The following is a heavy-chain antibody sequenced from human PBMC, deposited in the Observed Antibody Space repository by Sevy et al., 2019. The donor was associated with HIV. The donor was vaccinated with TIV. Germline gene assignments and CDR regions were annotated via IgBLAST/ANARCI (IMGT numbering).Heavy chain of an antibody. CDR3: ARVKRDDFWSGYPPYYYYGMDV. D-gene: IGHD3-3*01. V-gene: IGHV4-34*01. CDR1: GGSFSGYY. J-gene: IGHJ6*02. Sequence: SETLSLTCAVYGGSFSGYYWSWIRQPPGKGLEWIGEINHSGSTNYNPSLKSRVTISVDTSKNQFSLKLSSVTAADTAVYYCARVKRDDFWSGYPPYYYYGMDVWGQWTTVTVSS. CDR2: INHSGST.